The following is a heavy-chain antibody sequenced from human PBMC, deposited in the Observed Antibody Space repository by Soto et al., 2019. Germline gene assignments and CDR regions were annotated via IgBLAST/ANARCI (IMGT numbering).Heavy chain of an antibody. CDR2: INHSGST. V-gene: IGHV4-34*01. CDR1: GGSFSGYY. J-gene: IGHJ3*02. Sequence: QVQLQQWGAGLLKPSETLSLTCAVYGGSFSGYYWSWIRQPPGKGLEWIGEINHSGSTNYNPSLKSRVTISVDTSKNQFSLKLSSVTAADTAVYYCARAGVVVITFDAFDIWGQGTMVTVSS. D-gene: IGHD3-22*01. CDR3: ARAGVVVITFDAFDI.